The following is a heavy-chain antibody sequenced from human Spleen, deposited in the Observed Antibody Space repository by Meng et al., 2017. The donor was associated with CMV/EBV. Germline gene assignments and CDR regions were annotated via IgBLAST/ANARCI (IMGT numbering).Heavy chain of an antibody. Sequence: ASVKVSCKASGYTFTGYYIQWVRQAPGQGLEWMGWINPHSGDTNSEQRFQGRVTMTRDTSISTAYMELSRLRSDDTAVYYCARDIPSVIAVAGIWGQGTMVTVSS. J-gene: IGHJ3*02. CDR2: INPHSGDT. CDR3: ARDIPSVIAVAGI. D-gene: IGHD6-19*01. V-gene: IGHV1-2*02. CDR1: GYTFTGYY.